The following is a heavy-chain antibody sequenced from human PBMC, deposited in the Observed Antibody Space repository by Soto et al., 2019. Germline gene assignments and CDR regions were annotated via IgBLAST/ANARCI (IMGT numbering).Heavy chain of an antibody. V-gene: IGHV3-21*01. D-gene: IGHD1-7*01. CDR2: ISSSSSYI. CDR1: GFTFSSYS. CDR3: ARDRELELDPIRGNYYYYGMDV. J-gene: IGHJ6*02. Sequence: GGSLRLSCAASGFTFSSYSMNWVRQAPGKGLEWVSSISSSSSYIYYADSVKGRFTISRDNAKNSLYLQMNSLRAEDTAVYYCARDRELELDPIRGNYYYYGMDVWGQGTTVTVSS.